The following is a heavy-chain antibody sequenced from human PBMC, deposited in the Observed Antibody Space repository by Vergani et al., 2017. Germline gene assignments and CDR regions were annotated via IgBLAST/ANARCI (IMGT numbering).Heavy chain of an antibody. J-gene: IGHJ4*02. V-gene: IGHV4-31*03. CDR2: IYYSGST. CDR1: GGSISSGGYY. D-gene: IGHD3-10*01. CDR3: ARARWFGESYYFDY. Sequence: QVQLQESGPGLVKPSQTLSLTCTVSGGSISSGGYYWSWIRQHPGKGLEWIGYIYYSGSTYYNPSLKSRGTISVDTSKNQFSLKLSSVTGADTAVYYCARARWFGESYYFDYWGQGTLVTVSS.